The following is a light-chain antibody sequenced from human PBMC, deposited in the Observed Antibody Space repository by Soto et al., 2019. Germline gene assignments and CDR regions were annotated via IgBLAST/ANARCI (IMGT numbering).Light chain of an antibody. CDR2: EIS. V-gene: IGLV2-14*03. J-gene: IGLJ2*01. CDR3: SSYASSTTL. CDR1: SSEVGDSRY. Sequence: QSALTQPASVSGSPGQSITISCTGTSSEVGDSRYVSWYQQHPGKAPKLMIYEISNRPSGVADRFSGSKSGNTASLTISGLEAEDEAHYYWSSYASSTTLLGGGTKVTVL.